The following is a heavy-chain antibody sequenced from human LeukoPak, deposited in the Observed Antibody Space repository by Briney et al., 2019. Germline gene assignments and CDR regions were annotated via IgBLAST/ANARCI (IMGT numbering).Heavy chain of an antibody. V-gene: IGHV3-43*01. CDR1: GFNFDRYT. Sequence: GGSLRLSCATSGFNFDRYTTHWVRQAPGKGLEWVSLAGWAGGTTFYSDSVRGRFTISRDGGRKSVYLQMNSLTTDDTAFYFCAKELDTMFFDYWGQGALVTVSS. CDR3: AKELDTMFFDY. D-gene: IGHD3-10*02. J-gene: IGHJ4*02. CDR2: AGWAGGTT.